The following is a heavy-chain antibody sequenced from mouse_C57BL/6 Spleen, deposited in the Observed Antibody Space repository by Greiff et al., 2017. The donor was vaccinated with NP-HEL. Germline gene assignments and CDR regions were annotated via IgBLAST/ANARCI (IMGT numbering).Heavy chain of an antibody. CDR1: GYTFTSYW. CDR3: AYYDYDVGGYYAMDY. CDR2: INPSNGGT. D-gene: IGHD2-4*01. Sequence: QVQLQQPGTELVKPGASVKLSCKASGYTFTSYWMHWVKQRPGQGLEWIGNINPSNGGTNYNEKFKSKATLTVDKSSSTAYMQLSSLTSEDSAVYYCAYYDYDVGGYYAMDYWGQGTSVTVSS. J-gene: IGHJ4*01. V-gene: IGHV1-53*01.